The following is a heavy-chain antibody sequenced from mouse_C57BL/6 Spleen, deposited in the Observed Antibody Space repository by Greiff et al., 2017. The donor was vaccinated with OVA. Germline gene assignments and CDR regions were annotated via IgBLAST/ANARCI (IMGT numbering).Heavy chain of an antibody. CDR1: GYTFTSYW. V-gene: IGHV1-69*01. CDR2: IDPSDSYT. CDR3: ARRATTVVADV. J-gene: IGHJ1*03. Sequence: VQLQQPGAELVMPGASVKLSCKASGYTFTSYWMHWVKQRPGQGLEWIGEIDPSDSYTNYNQKFKGKSTLTVDKSSSTAYMQLSSLTSEDSAVYYCARRATTVVADVWGTGTTVTVSS. D-gene: IGHD1-1*01.